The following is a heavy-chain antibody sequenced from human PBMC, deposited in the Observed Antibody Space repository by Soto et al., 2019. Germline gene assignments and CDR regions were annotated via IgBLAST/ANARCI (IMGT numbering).Heavy chain of an antibody. J-gene: IGHJ5*02. Sequence: QVQLVQSGAEVKKPGSSVKVSCKASGGTFSSYAISWVRQAPGQGLEWMGGIIPIFGTANYAQKFQGRVTITADESTSTAYMELSSLRSEDTAVYYCARGTASEIDHGDYEPNWFDPWGQGTLVTVSS. V-gene: IGHV1-69*01. CDR3: ARGTASEIDHGDYEPNWFDP. CDR1: GGTFSSYA. D-gene: IGHD4-17*01. CDR2: IIPIFGTA.